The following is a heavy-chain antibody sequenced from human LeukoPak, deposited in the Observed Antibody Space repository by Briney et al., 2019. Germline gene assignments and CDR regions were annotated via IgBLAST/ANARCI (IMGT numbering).Heavy chain of an antibody. CDR3: ASEVAAAGLDY. CDR1: GGTSSSYA. J-gene: IGHJ4*02. V-gene: IGHV1-69*05. CDR2: IIPIFGTA. Sequence: ASVKVSCKASGGTSSSYAISWVRQAPGQGLEWMGGIIPIFGTANYAQKFQGRVTITTDESTSTAYMELSSLRSEDTAVYYCASEVAAAGLDYWGQGTLVTVSS. D-gene: IGHD6-13*01.